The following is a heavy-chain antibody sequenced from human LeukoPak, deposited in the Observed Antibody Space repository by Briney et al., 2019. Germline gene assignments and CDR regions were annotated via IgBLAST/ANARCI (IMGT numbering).Heavy chain of an antibody. CDR3: ARVRAAGMDV. CDR1: GGSISSYY. J-gene: IGHJ6*02. D-gene: IGHD6-25*01. CDR2: IYYSGST. V-gene: IGHV4-59*01. Sequence: SETLSLTCTVSGGSISSYYWSWIRQPPGKGLEWIGYIYYSGSTNYNPSLKSRVTISVDTSKNQFSLKLSSVTAADTTVYYCARVRAAGMDVWGQGTTVTVSS.